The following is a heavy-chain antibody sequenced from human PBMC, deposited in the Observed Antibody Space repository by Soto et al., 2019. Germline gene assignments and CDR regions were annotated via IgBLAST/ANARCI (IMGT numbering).Heavy chain of an antibody. Sequence: ASVKVSCKASGYTFTSYYMHWVRQAPGQGLEWMGIINPSGGSTSYAQKFQGRVTMTRDTSTSTVYMELSSLRSEDTAVYYCARDPFPGYDILTGYYYMDVWGKGTTVTVSS. CDR1: GYTFTSYY. V-gene: IGHV1-46*03. CDR3: ARDPFPGYDILTGYYYMDV. D-gene: IGHD3-9*01. J-gene: IGHJ6*03. CDR2: INPSGGST.